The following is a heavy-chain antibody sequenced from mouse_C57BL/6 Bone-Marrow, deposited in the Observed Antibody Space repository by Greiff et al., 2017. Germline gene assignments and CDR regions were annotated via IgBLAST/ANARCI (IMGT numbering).Heavy chain of an antibody. V-gene: IGHV1-58*01. CDR3: ARRGITTRRWYFDV. Sequence: VQLQQSGAELVRPGSSVKMSCKTSGYTFTSYGINWVKQRPGQGLEWIGYIYIGNGYTEYNEKFKGKATLTSDTSSSTAYMQLISRTSEDSASYFCARRGITTRRWYFDVWGTGTTVTVSS. D-gene: IGHD2-4*01. CDR2: IYIGNGYT. CDR1: GYTFTSYG. J-gene: IGHJ1*03.